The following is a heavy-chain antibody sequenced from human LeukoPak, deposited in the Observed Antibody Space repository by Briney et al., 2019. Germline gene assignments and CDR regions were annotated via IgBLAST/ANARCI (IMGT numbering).Heavy chain of an antibody. CDR3: ARSGLKVAGTGWDWFDP. CDR2: ITSSGSTR. J-gene: IGHJ5*02. D-gene: IGHD6-19*01. V-gene: IGHV3-48*03. Sequence: GGSLRLSCAASGFTFSSYEMNWVRQAPGKGLEWVSYITSSGSTRYYADSVKGRFTVSRDNAKNSLYLQMNSLRAEDTAVYYCARSGLKVAGTGWDWFDPWGQGTLVTVSS. CDR1: GFTFSSYE.